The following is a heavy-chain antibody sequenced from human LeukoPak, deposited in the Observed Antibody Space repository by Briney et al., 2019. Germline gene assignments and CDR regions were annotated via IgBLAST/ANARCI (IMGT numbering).Heavy chain of an antibody. Sequence: PGGSLRLSCTVSGFTVSTNSMSWVRQAPGKGLEWVSFIYSDNTHYSDSVKGRFTISRDNSKNTLYLQMNSLRAEDTAVYFCAKDEEVTGTNLGLILDAFDIWGQGTMVTVSS. CDR3: AKDEEVTGTNLGLILDAFDI. J-gene: IGHJ3*02. CDR1: GFTVSTNS. V-gene: IGHV3-53*01. CDR2: IYSDNT. D-gene: IGHD1-20*01.